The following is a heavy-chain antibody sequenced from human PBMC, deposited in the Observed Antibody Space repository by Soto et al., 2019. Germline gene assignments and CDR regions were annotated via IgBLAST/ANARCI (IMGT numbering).Heavy chain of an antibody. CDR2: FYSGGYT. Sequence: SETLSLTCTVSGGSISSSSYYWGWIRQPPGKGLEWIGSFYSGGYTYYNPSLKSRVTISVDTSKNQFSLKLSSVTAADTAVYYCARYGGSDAAFDIWGQGTMVTVS. V-gene: IGHV4-39*01. J-gene: IGHJ3*02. CDR3: ARYGGSDAAFDI. CDR1: GGSISSSSYY. D-gene: IGHD1-26*01.